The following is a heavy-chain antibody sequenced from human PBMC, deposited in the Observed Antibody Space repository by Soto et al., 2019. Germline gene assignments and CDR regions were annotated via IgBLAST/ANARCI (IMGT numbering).Heavy chain of an antibody. CDR3: ARRDSHGYFRYFDN. D-gene: IGHD1-1*01. CDR2: PSGNLGTA. CDR1: GGTFSSYP. J-gene: IGHJ4*02. Sequence: QVQLVQSGAEVKRPGSSVKVCCKASGGTFSSYPISWLRQAPGQGLEWMGGPSGNLGTANYAQKFRGRLTIRTDKSTTTAYMELSSLTSEDTAVYYCARRDSHGYFRYFDNWGQGPLVTVSS. V-gene: IGHV1-69*06.